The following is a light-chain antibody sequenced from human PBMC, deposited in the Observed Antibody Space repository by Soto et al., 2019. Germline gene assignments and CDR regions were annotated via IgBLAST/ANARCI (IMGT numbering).Light chain of an antibody. CDR3: LQYNNWPRT. V-gene: IGKV3-15*01. CDR2: VAS. J-gene: IGKJ5*01. Sequence: EIVITQSPATLSVSPGARATLSCMASQSVGNNLAWYQQKPGQAPGLLIYVASTRASGIPARFSGSGSGTEFTLNISSVQSEDFAVYFCLQYNNWPRTFGQGTRLE. CDR1: QSVGNN.